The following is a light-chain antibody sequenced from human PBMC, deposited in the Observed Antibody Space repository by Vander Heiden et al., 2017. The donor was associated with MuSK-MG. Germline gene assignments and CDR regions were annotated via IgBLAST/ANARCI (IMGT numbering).Light chain of an antibody. CDR3: QQYNNWPPYT. CDR1: QSVSSN. V-gene: IGKV3-15*01. J-gene: IGKJ2*01. CDR2: GAS. Sequence: EIVMTQSPATLSVSPGERATLSCRASQSVSSNLAWYQQKPGRAPRLLIYGASTRATGIPARFSGSGSGTEFTLTISSLQSEDFAVYYCQQYNNWPPYTFGQGTKLDIK.